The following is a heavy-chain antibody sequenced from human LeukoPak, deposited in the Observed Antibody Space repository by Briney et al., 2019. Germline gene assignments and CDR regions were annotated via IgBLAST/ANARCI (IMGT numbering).Heavy chain of an antibody. CDR3: ARQGRRWLQRTFDY. J-gene: IGHJ4*02. V-gene: IGHV4-34*01. D-gene: IGHD5-24*01. Sequence: PSETLSLTCAVYGGSFSGYYWSWIRQPPGKGLEWIGEINHSGSTNYNPSLKSRVTISVDTSKNQFSLKLSSVTAADTAVYYCARQGRRWLQRTFDYWGQGTLVTVPS. CDR2: INHSGST. CDR1: GGSFSGYY.